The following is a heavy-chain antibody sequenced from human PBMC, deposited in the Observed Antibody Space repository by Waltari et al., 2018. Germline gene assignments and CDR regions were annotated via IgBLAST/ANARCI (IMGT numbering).Heavy chain of an antibody. Sequence: QVQLQESGPGLVKPSETLSLTCAVSGYSISSGYYWGWSRQPPGKGLGWIGRIYHSGRTYDNPALNSRVTISVDTSKNQFSLKLSSVTAADTAVYYCARYSSSSIYWGQGTLVTVSS. D-gene: IGHD6-6*01. CDR1: GYSISSGYY. CDR2: IYHSGRT. CDR3: ARYSSSSIY. V-gene: IGHV4-38-2*01. J-gene: IGHJ4*02.